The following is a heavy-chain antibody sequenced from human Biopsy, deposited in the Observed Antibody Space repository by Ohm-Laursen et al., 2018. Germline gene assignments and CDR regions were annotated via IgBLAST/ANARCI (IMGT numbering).Heavy chain of an antibody. J-gene: IGHJ6*02. V-gene: IGHV3-21*01. D-gene: IGHD3-10*01. Sequence: SLRLSCTASGFTFSSSWMHWVRQAPGKGLEWVSTISSSSDNIYYVDSVKSRFTISRDNAKNSLYLQMNSLRAEDTAVYYCARSRGSSGIATIYYYGMDVWGQGTTVTVSS. CDR3: ARSRGSSGIATIYYYGMDV. CDR1: GFTFSSSW. CDR2: ISSSSDNI.